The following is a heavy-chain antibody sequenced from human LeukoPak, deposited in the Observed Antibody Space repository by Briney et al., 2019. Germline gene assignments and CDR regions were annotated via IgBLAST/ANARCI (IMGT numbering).Heavy chain of an antibody. D-gene: IGHD3-10*01. CDR3: ARIYGSGGSYYYYYMDV. Sequence: GGSLRLCCAASGFTFSGHGMNWVRQAPGKGLEWLAYISHSSNTIYYADSVRCRFTVSRDNPKNSLFLQMSSQRAKDTAVYFCARIYGSGGSYYYYYMDVWGKGTTVTVSS. V-gene: IGHV3-48*04. J-gene: IGHJ6*03. CDR1: GFTFSGHG. CDR2: ISHSSNTI.